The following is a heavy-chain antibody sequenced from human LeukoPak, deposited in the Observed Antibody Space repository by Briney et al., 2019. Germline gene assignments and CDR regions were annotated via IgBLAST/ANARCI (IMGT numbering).Heavy chain of an antibody. Sequence: TSETLSLTCTVSGYSISSGYYWGWIRQPPGKGLEWIGSIYHSGSTYYNPSLKSRVTISVDTSKNQFSLKLRSVTAAGTAVYYCAREGIYGDYRHWGQGTLVTVSS. CDR3: AREGIYGDYRH. V-gene: IGHV4-38-2*02. J-gene: IGHJ4*02. CDR2: IYHSGST. CDR1: GYSISSGYY. D-gene: IGHD4-17*01.